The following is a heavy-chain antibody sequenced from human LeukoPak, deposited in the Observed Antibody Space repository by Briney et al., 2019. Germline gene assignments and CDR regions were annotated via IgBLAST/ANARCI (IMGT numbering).Heavy chain of an antibody. V-gene: IGHV5-51*01. J-gene: IGHJ3*02. D-gene: IGHD3-16*01. Sequence: GESLKISCKGSGYSFSIYWIGWVRQMPGKGLEWMGVIYPGDSDTRYSPSFQGQVTISADKSLSTAYLQWSGLKASDTAMYYCARHLTMITVPRDAFDIWGQGTMVTVSS. CDR1: GYSFSIYW. CDR2: IYPGDSDT. CDR3: ARHLTMITVPRDAFDI.